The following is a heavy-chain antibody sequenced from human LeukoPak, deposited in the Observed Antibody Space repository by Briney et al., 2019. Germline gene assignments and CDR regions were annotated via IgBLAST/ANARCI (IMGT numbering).Heavy chain of an antibody. CDR1: GFTFSSYW. Sequence: GGSLRLSCAASGFTFSSYWMHWVREAPGKGLVWVSRINSDGSSTSYADSVKGRFTISRDNAKNTLYLQMNSLRAEDTALYYCARVSDILTGYFATDYWGQGTLVTVSS. J-gene: IGHJ4*02. CDR2: INSDGSST. V-gene: IGHV3-74*01. CDR3: ARVSDILTGYFATDY. D-gene: IGHD3-9*01.